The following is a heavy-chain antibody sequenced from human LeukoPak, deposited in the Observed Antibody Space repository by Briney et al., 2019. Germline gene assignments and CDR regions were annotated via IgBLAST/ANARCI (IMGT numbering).Heavy chain of an antibody. CDR1: GGSISSGGYY. D-gene: IGHD1-26*01. CDR3: ARMREWFDP. CDR2: IYYSGST. V-gene: IGHV4-61*03. Sequence: SETLSLTCTVSGGSISSGGYYWSWIRQPPGKGLEWIGYIYYSGSTNYNPSLKSRVTISVDTSKNHFSLKLSSVTAADTAVYHCARMREWFDPWGQGTLVTVSS. J-gene: IGHJ5*02.